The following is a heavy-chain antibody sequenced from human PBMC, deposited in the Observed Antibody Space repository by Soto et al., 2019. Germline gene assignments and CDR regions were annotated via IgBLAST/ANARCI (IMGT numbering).Heavy chain of an antibody. Sequence: SETRSLTCTVSGGSISSSSYYWGWIRQPPGKGLEWIGSIYYSGSTYYNPSLKSRVTISVDTSKNQFSLKLSSVTAADTAVYYCATPVAVAGKTFDYWGQGTLVTVSS. CDR3: ATPVAVAGKTFDY. CDR1: GGSISSSSYY. CDR2: IYYSGST. J-gene: IGHJ4*02. D-gene: IGHD6-19*01. V-gene: IGHV4-39*01.